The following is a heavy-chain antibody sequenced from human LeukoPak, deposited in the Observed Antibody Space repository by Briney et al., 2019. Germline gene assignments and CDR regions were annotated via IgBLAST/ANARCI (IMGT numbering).Heavy chain of an antibody. V-gene: IGHV4-34*01. J-gene: IGHJ5*02. Sequence: SETLSLTCAVYGGSFSGYYWSWIRQPPGEGLEWMGEINHSGSTNYDPSLKSRVTMSVDTSNTPSSLTVSSVTDADPAVYYCARGRRLGYCSGGSCYRGAWFDPWGQGTLVTVSS. D-gene: IGHD2-15*01. CDR3: ARGRRLGYCSGGSCYRGAWFDP. CDR1: GGSFSGYY. CDR2: INHSGST.